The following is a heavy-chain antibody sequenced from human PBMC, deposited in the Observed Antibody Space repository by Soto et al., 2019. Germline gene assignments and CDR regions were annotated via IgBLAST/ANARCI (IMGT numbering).Heavy chain of an antibody. J-gene: IGHJ4*02. CDR3: ARDPWAADY. CDR1: GFTVSTKY. CDR2: IYSGGST. D-gene: IGHD3-16*01. V-gene: IGHV3-66*01. Sequence: EVQLVESGGGLVQPGGSLRLSCAASGFTVSTKYMSWVRQAPGKGLEWVSVIYSGGSTSYADSVRGRFTISRDNAKNTVNLQMNSLRAEDTAVYYWARDPWAADYWGQGTLVTVSS.